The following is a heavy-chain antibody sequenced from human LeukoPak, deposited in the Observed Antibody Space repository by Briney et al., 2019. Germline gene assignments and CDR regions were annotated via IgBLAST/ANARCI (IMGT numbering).Heavy chain of an antibody. V-gene: IGHV3-48*04. CDR3: ARGAVETNDAFDI. CDR2: ISSSGSTI. J-gene: IGHJ3*02. CDR1: GFTFSSYS. Sequence: GGSLRLSCAASGFTFSSYSMNWVRQAPGKGLEWVSYISSSGSTIYYADSVKGRFTISRDNAKNSLYLQMNSLRAEDTAVYYCARGAVETNDAFDIWGQGTMVTVSS.